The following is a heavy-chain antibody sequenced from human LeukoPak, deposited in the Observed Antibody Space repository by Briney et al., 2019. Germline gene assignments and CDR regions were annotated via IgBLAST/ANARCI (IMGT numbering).Heavy chain of an antibody. CDR1: GYTFTSYD. CDR2: MNPNSGNT. V-gene: IGHV1-8*01. D-gene: IGHD6-19*01. CDR3: ARERVSSGWTIYYYYYYGMDV. J-gene: IGHJ6*02. Sequence: EASVKVSCKASGYTFTSYDINWVRQATGQGLEWMGWMNPNSGNTGYAQKFQGRVTMTRNTSISTAYMELSSLRSEDTAVYYCARERVSSGWTIYYYYYYGMDVWGQGTTVTVSS.